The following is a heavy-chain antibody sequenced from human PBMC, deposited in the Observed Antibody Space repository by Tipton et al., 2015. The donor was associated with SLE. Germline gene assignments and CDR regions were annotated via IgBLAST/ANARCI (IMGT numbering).Heavy chain of an antibody. CDR2: INHSGST. V-gene: IGHV4-34*01. D-gene: IGHD2-8*02. CDR1: GGSISSDGYY. CDR3: ARDHCTGCVCAFYYYYYGMVI. Sequence: TLSLTCAVSGGSISSDGYYWSWIRQPPGKGLEWIGEINHSGSTNYNPSLKSRVTISVDTAKNQFSLKLSSVTAADTAVYYCARDHCTGCVCAFYYYYYGMVIWGQGATVTVSS. J-gene: IGHJ6*02.